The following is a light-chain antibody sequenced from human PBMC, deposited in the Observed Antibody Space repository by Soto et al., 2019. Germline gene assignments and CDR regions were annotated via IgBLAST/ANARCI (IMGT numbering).Light chain of an antibody. Sequence: EIVLTQSPGTLALSRGEGATLSCRASQSVSKYLAWYQQKPGQAPRLLIYGASSRATGIPDSFSGSGSGTDFTLTISRLEPEDFAVYYCQQYGGSPQTFGQGTKVDIK. CDR3: QQYGGSPQT. CDR2: GAS. J-gene: IGKJ1*01. V-gene: IGKV3-20*01. CDR1: QSVSKY.